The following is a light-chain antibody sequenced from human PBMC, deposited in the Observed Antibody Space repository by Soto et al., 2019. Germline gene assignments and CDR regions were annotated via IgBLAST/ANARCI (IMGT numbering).Light chain of an antibody. CDR3: QQYNKWPWT. V-gene: IGKV3-15*01. Sequence: EVVLTQSPATLSVSSGERATLSCRASQSVSRNLAWYQQKPGQAPRLLIYDASTRATGIPARFSGSESGTEFTLTISSLQSEDFAVYHCQQYNKWPWTFGQGTKVEI. CDR1: QSVSRN. J-gene: IGKJ1*01. CDR2: DAS.